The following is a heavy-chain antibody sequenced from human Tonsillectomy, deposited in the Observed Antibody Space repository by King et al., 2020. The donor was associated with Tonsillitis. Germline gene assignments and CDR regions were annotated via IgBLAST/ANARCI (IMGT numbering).Heavy chain of an antibody. CDR3: ATTEVLPAAIPVDSIDS. CDR2: IYHIGTT. J-gene: IGHJ3*02. Sequence: VQLQESGPGLVKPSETLSLTCSVSGASIKTHYWTWIRQSPGKGLEWIGYIYHIGTTNYNPSLKSRVTISVDTSKNQFSLKLSPVTAADTAVHYCATTEVLPAAIPVDSIDSWGQGTLATVSS. V-gene: IGHV4-59*11. CDR1: GASIKTHY. D-gene: IGHD2-2*01.